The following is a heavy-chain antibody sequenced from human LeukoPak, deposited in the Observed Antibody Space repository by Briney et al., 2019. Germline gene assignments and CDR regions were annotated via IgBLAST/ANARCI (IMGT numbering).Heavy chain of an antibody. CDR3: AKDQGGAAALFWFDP. Sequence: GGSLRLSCAASGFTFSGSGMHWVRQAPGKGLEWVAVLSYDGSNTYYADSVKGRFTISRDNSKNTLYLQMNSLRPEDTAVYYCAKDQGGAAALFWFDPWGQGTLVTVSS. V-gene: IGHV3-30*18. CDR2: LSYDGSNT. J-gene: IGHJ5*02. D-gene: IGHD6-13*01. CDR1: GFTFSGSG.